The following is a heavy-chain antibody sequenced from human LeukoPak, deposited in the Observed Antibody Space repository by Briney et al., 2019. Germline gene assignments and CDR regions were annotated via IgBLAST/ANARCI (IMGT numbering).Heavy chain of an antibody. Sequence: SETPSLTCTVSGGSVSSGSYYWSWIRQPPGKGLEWIGYIYYSGSTNYNPSLKSRVTISVDTSKNQFSLKLSSVTAADTAVYYCARRLYYGYFDYWGQGTLVTVSS. J-gene: IGHJ4*02. CDR2: IYYSGST. CDR1: GGSVSSGSYY. CDR3: ARRLYYGYFDY. D-gene: IGHD4-17*01. V-gene: IGHV4-61*01.